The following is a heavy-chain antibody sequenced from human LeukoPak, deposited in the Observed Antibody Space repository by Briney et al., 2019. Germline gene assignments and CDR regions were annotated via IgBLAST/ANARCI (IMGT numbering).Heavy chain of an antibody. CDR1: GYTFTSYG. V-gene: IGHV1-18*01. D-gene: IGHD5-24*01. CDR2: ISAYSGNT. Sequence: ASVTVSFTCSGYTFTSYGLSWVRQAPGQGLEWVGWISAYSGNTNYAQRLQGRVTMTTDTSTNTAYMELRSPRSDDTAVYYCARDRLIDGYIISGVFWGDYWGQGTLVTVSS. J-gene: IGHJ4*02. CDR3: ARDRLIDGYIISGVFWGDY.